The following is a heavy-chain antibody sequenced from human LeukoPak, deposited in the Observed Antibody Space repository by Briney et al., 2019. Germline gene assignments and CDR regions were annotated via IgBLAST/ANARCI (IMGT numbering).Heavy chain of an antibody. V-gene: IGHV3-30*02. J-gene: IGHJ4*02. D-gene: IGHD6-13*01. CDR2: IRYDGSNK. CDR3: AGDLRGFSSSWPIDY. Sequence: PGGSLRLSCAASGFTFSSNGMHWVRQAPGKGLEWVAFIRYDGSNKYYADSVKGRFTISRDNSKNTLYLQMNSLRAEDTAVYYCAGDLRGFSSSWPIDYWGLGTLVTVSS. CDR1: GFTFSSNG.